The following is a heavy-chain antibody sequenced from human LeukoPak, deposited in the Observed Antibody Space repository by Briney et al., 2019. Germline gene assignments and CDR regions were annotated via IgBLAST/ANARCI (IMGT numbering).Heavy chain of an antibody. Sequence: GGSLGLSWLASGFTLGKYWMGWVGRAPGRGRGGGAIIKLDGSEKNYVDSVKGRFTISRDNTKNSLYLQMNSLRVEDTAVFYCARGYCSSTSCYGGGFDYWGQGTLVTVSS. CDR3: ARGYCSSTSCYGGGFDY. V-gene: IGHV3-7*03. CDR2: IKLDGSEK. D-gene: IGHD2-2*01. CDR1: GFTLGKYW. J-gene: IGHJ4*02.